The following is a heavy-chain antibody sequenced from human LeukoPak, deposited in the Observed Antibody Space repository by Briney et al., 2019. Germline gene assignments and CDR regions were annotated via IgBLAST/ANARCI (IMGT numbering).Heavy chain of an antibody. CDR2: IRYDGSNK. CDR3: AKRGDDSSGYYSEYFQH. D-gene: IGHD3-22*01. Sequence: GGSLRLSCAASGFTFSSYGMHWVRQAPGKGLEWVAFIRYDGSNKYYADSVKGRFTISRDNSENTLYLQMNSLRAEDTAVYYCAKRGDDSSGYYSEYFQHWGQGTLVTVSS. V-gene: IGHV3-30*02. J-gene: IGHJ1*01. CDR1: GFTFSSYG.